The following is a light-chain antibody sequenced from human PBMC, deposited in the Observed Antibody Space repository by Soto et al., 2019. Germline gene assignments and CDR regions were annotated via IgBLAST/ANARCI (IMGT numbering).Light chain of an antibody. CDR3: LQDYNYPWT. Sequence: IQMTQSPSSLSASVGARITITCRASQTISSNVNWYQQKPGKAPKLMIYAASSLQGGVPSRFRGSGSGTDCTLTISSLQPEDFATYYCLQDYNYPWTFGQGTKVDIK. CDR2: AAS. CDR1: QTISSN. V-gene: IGKV1-6*01. J-gene: IGKJ1*01.